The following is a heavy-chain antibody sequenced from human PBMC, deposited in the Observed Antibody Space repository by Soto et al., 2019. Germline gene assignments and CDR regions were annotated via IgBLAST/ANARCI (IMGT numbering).Heavy chain of an antibody. V-gene: IGHV1-8*01. Sequence: QVQLVQSVAEVKKPGASMKVSCKTSGYTFTNYDINWVRQATGQGLEWMGFMSPSTGNTGYAQSLQGRITWTRDTSISTAYMELSSLRSEDTAVYFCASGDYWGQGTLVTVSS. CDR2: MSPSTGNT. CDR1: GYTFTNYD. J-gene: IGHJ4*02. CDR3: ASGDY.